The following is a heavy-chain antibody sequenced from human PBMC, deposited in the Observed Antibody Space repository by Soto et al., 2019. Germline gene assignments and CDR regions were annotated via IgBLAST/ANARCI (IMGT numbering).Heavy chain of an antibody. V-gene: IGHV4-34*01. D-gene: IGHD3-10*01. CDR1: DGSFSRYH. CDR2: IHHDGGT. Sequence: QVQLQQWGAGLLKPSETLSLTCTVYDGSFSRYHWNWIRQAPGKGLEWIGEIHHDGGTNYSPSLEGRVTISVDTSKNEFSLKLSSVTAADTAVYYCARGYGEEWPTSDFWGQGTLVTVSS. J-gene: IGHJ4*02. CDR3: ARGYGEEWPTSDF.